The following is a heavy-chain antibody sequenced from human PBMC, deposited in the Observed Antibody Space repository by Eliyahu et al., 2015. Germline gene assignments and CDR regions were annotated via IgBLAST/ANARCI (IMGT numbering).Heavy chain of an antibody. CDR3: ARVNGKIDF. J-gene: IGHJ4*02. CDR1: GSSXSRYY. Sequence: QVQLQESGPGLVXPSEXLFLTCPVSGSSXSRYYWXWXRVRQPPGKGLEWIGYIDYXGTTNYNPSLKSRPTISVDTSKNQVSLTLSSVTAADTAVYFCARVNGKIDFWGQGTLVTVSS. V-gene: IGHV4-59*13. CDR2: IDYXGTT.